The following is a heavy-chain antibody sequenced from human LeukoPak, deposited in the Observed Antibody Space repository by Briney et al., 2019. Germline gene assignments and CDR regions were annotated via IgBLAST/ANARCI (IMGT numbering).Heavy chain of an antibody. D-gene: IGHD3-22*01. Sequence: SETLSLTCTVSGGSISRYYWSWIRQPPGKGLEWIGYIYYSGSTYYNPSLKSRVTISVDTSKNQFSLKLSSVTAADTAVYYCARDPYDSSGYPDYWGQGTLVTVSS. CDR2: IYYSGST. CDR1: GGSISRYY. V-gene: IGHV4-59*12. J-gene: IGHJ4*02. CDR3: ARDPYDSSGYPDY.